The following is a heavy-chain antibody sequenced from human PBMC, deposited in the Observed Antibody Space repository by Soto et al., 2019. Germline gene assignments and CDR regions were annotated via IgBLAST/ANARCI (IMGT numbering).Heavy chain of an antibody. CDR1: GGTFSSYA. CDR2: IIPMFGTA. D-gene: IGHD3-10*01. CDR3: AGDKGGSRSSCSCFGP. Sequence: AVKVTCKASGGTFSSYAISWVGQAPGQGLEWVGGIIPMFGTANYAQKFQGRVTITADKSTSTAYMELSSLRSEDTAVFYCAGDKGGSRSSCSCFGPWGQGTLVTVSS. J-gene: IGHJ5*02. V-gene: IGHV1-69*06.